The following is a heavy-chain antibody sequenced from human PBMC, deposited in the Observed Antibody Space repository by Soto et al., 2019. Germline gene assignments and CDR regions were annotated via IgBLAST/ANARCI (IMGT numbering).Heavy chain of an antibody. CDR3: ARTTHTDYCDYIDAFDI. Sequence: VQLVQSGAEVKKPGSSVKVSCKASGGTFSSYTISWVRQAPGQGLEWMGRIIPILGIANYAQKFQGRVTITADKSTSTAYMELSSLRSEDTAVYYCARTTHTDYCDYIDAFDIWGQGTMVTVSS. CDR2: IIPILGIA. J-gene: IGHJ3*02. V-gene: IGHV1-69*02. D-gene: IGHD4-17*01. CDR1: GGTFSSYT.